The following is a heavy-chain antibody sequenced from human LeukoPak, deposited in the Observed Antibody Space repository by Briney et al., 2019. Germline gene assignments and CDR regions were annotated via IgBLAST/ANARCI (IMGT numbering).Heavy chain of an antibody. Sequence: PSETLSLTCAVYGGSFSGYYWSWLRQPPGKGLEWIGEINHSGSTNYNPSLKSRVTISVDTSKNQFSLKLSSVTAADTAVYYCARRRGDFWSGPKYNWFDPWGQGTLVTVSS. J-gene: IGHJ5*02. CDR2: INHSGST. CDR3: ARRRGDFWSGPKYNWFDP. V-gene: IGHV4-34*01. D-gene: IGHD3-3*01. CDR1: GGSFSGYY.